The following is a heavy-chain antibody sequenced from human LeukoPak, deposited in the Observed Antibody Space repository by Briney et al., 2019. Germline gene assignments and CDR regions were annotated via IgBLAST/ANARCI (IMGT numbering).Heavy chain of an antibody. CDR2: MNPNSGNT. Sequence: ASVTVSCKASGYTFTSYDINWVRQATGQGLEWMGWMNPNSGNTGYAQKFQGRVTMTRNTSISTAYMERSSLRSEDTAVYYCARGRPLRSIAARRGNWFDPWGQGTLVTVPS. CDR1: GYTFTSYD. D-gene: IGHD6-6*01. J-gene: IGHJ5*02. V-gene: IGHV1-8*01. CDR3: ARGRPLRSIAARRGNWFDP.